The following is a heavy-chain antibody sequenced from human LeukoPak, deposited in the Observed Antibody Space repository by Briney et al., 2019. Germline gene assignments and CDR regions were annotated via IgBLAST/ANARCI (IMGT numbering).Heavy chain of an antibody. CDR3: ARQWLVTYYYGMDV. Sequence: PSQTLSLTCAVSGGSISSSSYSWGWIRQPPGKGLEWIGSIYYSGSTYYNPSLKSRVTISVDTSKNQFSLKLSSVTAADTAVYYCARQWLVTYYYGMDVWGQGTTVTVSS. CDR2: IYYSGST. CDR1: GGSISSSSYS. V-gene: IGHV4-39*01. J-gene: IGHJ6*02. D-gene: IGHD6-19*01.